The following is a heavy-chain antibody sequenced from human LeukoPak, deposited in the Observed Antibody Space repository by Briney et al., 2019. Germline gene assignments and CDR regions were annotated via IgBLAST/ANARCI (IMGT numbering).Heavy chain of an antibody. CDR3: TRDPVAYSGSDYYYYAMDV. D-gene: IGHD6-6*01. V-gene: IGHV3-49*04. J-gene: IGHJ6*02. CDR2: IRSTPFGGTT. CDR1: GLTFAKTS. Sequence: GGSLRLSCAASGLTFAKTSMTWVRQAPGRGLEWVGFIRSTPFGGTTEYAASVKGRFTISRDDSKSIAYLQMNSLKTEDTAVYYCTRDPVAYSGSDYYYYAMDVWGQGTTVTVSS.